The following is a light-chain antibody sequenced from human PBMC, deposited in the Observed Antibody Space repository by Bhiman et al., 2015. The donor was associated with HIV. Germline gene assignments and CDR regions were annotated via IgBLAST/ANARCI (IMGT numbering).Light chain of an antibody. V-gene: IGLV2-14*02. CDR1: SSDVGAYNL. CDR2: EVN. Sequence: QSALTQPASVSGSPGQSIAISCTGTSSDVGAYNLVSWYQQHPGKAPKLMIYEVNKRPSGVSDRFSGSKSGNTASLTISGLQAEDEADYYCSSLTSSITYVFGTGTKVTVL. J-gene: IGLJ1*01. CDR3: SSLTSSITYV.